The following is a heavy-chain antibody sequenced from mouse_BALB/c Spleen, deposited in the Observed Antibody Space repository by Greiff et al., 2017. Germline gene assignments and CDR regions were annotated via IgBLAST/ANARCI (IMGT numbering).Heavy chain of an antibody. J-gene: IGHJ3*01. V-gene: IGHV1S29*02. D-gene: IGHD2-1*01. CDR3: AGNLAWFAY. Sequence: EVQLVESGPELVKPGASVKISCKASGYTFTDYNMHWVKQSHGKSLEWIGYIYPYNGGTGYNQKFKSKATLTVDNSSSTAYMELRSLTSEDSAVYYCAGNLAWFAYWGQGTLVTVSA. CDR2: IYPYNGGT. CDR1: GYTFTDYN.